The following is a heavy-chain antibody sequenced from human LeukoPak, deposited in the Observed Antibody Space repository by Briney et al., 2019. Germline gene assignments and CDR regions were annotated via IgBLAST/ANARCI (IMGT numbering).Heavy chain of an antibody. CDR1: GGSFSGYY. D-gene: IGHD1-26*01. J-gene: IGHJ4*02. CDR2: INHSGST. CDR3: ARARYSGSYLDY. Sequence: SETLSLXCAVYGGSFSGYYWSWSRQPPGKGLEWIGEINHSGSTNYNPSLKSRVTISVDTSKNQFSLKLSSVTAADTAVYYCARARYSGSYLDYWGQGTLVTVSS. V-gene: IGHV4-34*01.